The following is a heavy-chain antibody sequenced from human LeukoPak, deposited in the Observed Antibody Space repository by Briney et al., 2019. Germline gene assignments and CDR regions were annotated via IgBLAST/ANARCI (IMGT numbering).Heavy chain of an antibody. D-gene: IGHD3-22*01. V-gene: IGHV1-69*04. J-gene: IGHJ4*02. Sequence: SVKVSCKASGGTFSSYAISWVRQAPGQGLEWMGRIIPILGIANYAQKFQGRVTTTADKSTSTAYMELSSLRSEDTAVYYCASKSRPYYDSSGSFDYWGQGTLVTVSS. CDR3: ASKSRPYYDSSGSFDY. CDR1: GGTFSSYA. CDR2: IIPILGIA.